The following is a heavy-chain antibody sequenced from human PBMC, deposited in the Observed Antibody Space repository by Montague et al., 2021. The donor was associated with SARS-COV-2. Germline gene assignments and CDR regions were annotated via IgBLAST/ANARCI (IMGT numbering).Heavy chain of an antibody. Sequence: SETLSLTCAVHGTSFSSYSWNWIRQPPGKGLEWIGEINHGGSTNYSPSLESRVTISADTSKNQFSLKLTSVAAADTAVYYCARLRDGVVPSPILGVGPYYSYYYMDVWGKGTTVTVSS. CDR1: GTSFSSYS. CDR2: INHGGST. D-gene: IGHD3-10*01. CDR3: ARLRDGVVPSPILGVGPYYSYYYMDV. J-gene: IGHJ6*03. V-gene: IGHV4-34*01.